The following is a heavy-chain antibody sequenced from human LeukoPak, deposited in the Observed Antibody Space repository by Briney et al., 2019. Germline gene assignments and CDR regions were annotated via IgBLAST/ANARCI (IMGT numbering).Heavy chain of an antibody. Sequence: ASVKVSCKASGYAFNGYFLHWMRLAPGQGLEWMGWINPKRDVTNYAQKFQGRVTMTRDTSISTAYMELSRLGSDDTAVYFCAKGGDNDFLSGCSFDFWGQGTLVTVSS. CDR3: AKGGDNDFLSGCSFDF. D-gene: IGHD3-3*01. CDR2: INPKRDVT. CDR1: GYAFNGYF. J-gene: IGHJ4*02. V-gene: IGHV1-2*02.